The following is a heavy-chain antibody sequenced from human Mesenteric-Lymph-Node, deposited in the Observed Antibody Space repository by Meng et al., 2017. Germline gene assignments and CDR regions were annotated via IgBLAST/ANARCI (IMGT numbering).Heavy chain of an antibody. CDR1: GYHFTNNW. V-gene: IGHV5-51*01. CDR2: IYPGDSQT. CDR3: ARLGVVPAAMSESYGMDV. D-gene: IGHD2-2*01. Sequence: GESLKISCQGSGYHFTNNWIGWVRQMPGKGLQWIGSIYPGDSQTKYSPSFQGQVTISADKSISTAYLQWSSLKASDTAMYYCARLGVVPAAMSESYGMDVWGQGTTVTVSS. J-gene: IGHJ6*02.